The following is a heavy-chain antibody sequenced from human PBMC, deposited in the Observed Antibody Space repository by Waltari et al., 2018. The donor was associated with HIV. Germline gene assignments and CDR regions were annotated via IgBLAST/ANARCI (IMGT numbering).Heavy chain of an antibody. CDR2: IYYSGST. J-gene: IGHJ4*02. Sequence: QLQLQESGPGLVKPSETLSLTCTVSGGSISSSSYYWGWIRQPPGKGLEWIGSIYYSGSTYYNPSLKSRVTISVDTSKNQFSLKLSSVTAADTAVYYCVSGTSYYYDSSGYYFDYWGQGTLVTVSS. CDR3: VSGTSYYYDSSGYYFDY. V-gene: IGHV4-39*07. CDR1: GGSISSSSYY. D-gene: IGHD3-22*01.